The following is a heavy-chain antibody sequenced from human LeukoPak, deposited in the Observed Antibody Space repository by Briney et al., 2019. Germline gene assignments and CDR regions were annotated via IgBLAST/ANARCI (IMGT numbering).Heavy chain of an antibody. CDR2: INSDGINT. D-gene: IGHD5-18*01. CDR3: AKHNVDTAMDHQARSNWFDP. V-gene: IGHV3-74*01. CDR1: GFTFSNYW. Sequence: PGGSLRLSCAASGFTFSNYWMHWVRHAPGKGLVWVSRINSDGINTIYADYVKGRFTISRDNSKNTLYLQMNSLRAEDTAVYYCAKHNVDTAMDHQARSNWFDPWGQGTLVTVSS. J-gene: IGHJ5*02.